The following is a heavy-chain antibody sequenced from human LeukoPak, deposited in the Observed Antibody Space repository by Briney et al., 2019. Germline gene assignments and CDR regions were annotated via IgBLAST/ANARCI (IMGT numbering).Heavy chain of an antibody. CDR3: ARDSPYDYYYGMDV. Sequence: SQTLSLTCAVSGGSISSGGYSWSCIRQPPGQGLKWIGYIYHSGSTYYNPTLKSRVTISVDRSKNQFSLKLSSVTAADTAVYYCARDSPYDYYYGMDVWGQGTTVTVPS. J-gene: IGHJ6*02. CDR2: IYHSGST. V-gene: IGHV4-30-2*01. CDR1: GGSISSGGYS.